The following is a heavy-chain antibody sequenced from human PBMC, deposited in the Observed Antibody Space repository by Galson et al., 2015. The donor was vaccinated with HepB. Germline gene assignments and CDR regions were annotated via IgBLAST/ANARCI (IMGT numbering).Heavy chain of an antibody. V-gene: IGHV3-30*02. Sequence: SLRLSCAASGFTSSGYGMHWVRQAPGKGLEWVAFIRFSKNIKYYGDSVKGRFTISRDNSKNTLYLQMNSLRAEDTAVYSCARARGYSGYDFRRMAFDIWGQGTMVTVSS. D-gene: IGHD5-12*01. CDR1: GFTSSGYG. CDR3: ARARGYSGYDFRRMAFDI. J-gene: IGHJ3*02. CDR2: IRFSKNIK.